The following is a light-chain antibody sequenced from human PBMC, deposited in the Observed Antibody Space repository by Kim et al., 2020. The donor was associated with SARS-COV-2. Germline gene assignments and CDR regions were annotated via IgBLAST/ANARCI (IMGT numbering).Light chain of an antibody. V-gene: IGLV6-57*02. CDR3: QSYDSSSWV. CDR1: SGSNASNY. CDR2: EDN. Sequence: NFMLTQPHSVSESPGKTVTISCTGSSGSNASNYVQWYQQRPGSAPTTVIYEDNQRPSGVPDRFSGSIDSSSNSASLTISGLKTEDEADYYCQSYDSSSWVFGGGTQLTVL. J-gene: IGLJ3*02.